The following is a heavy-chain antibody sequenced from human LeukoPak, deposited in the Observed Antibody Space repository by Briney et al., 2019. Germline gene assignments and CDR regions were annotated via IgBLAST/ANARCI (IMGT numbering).Heavy chain of an antibody. CDR2: MDPDGAT. J-gene: IGHJ3*01. V-gene: IGHV3-53*01. CDR3: TKANFDH. Sequence: GGSLRLSCAVSGLTISNYWMNWVRQAPGKELEWVSFMDPDGATSYADSVKGRFTISRDDSKNVLLLQMNSLRVEDTAMYYCTKANFDHWGQGTMVTVSS. CDR1: GLTISNYW.